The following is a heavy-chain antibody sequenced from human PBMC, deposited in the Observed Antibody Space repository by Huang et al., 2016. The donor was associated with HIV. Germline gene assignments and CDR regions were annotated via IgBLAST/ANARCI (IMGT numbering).Heavy chain of an antibody. V-gene: IGHV3-23*01. CDR1: AFTFRSYA. CDR2: ISGSVGKT. CDR3: AKVASGYDFSARGSDWFDP. D-gene: IGHD5-12*01. J-gene: IGHJ5*02. Sequence: EMQLLESGGGLVQPGGSLRLSCAASAFTFRSYAMTWVRQAPGKGVEWVSCISGSVGKTYYADSVKGRFTISRDNSKNTLYLQMNSLRAEDTAVYYCAKVASGYDFSARGSDWFDPWGQGTLVSVSS.